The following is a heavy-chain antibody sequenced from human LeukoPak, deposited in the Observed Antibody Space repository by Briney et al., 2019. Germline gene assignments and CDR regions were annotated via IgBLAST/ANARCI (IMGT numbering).Heavy chain of an antibody. D-gene: IGHD1-26*01. J-gene: IGHJ4*02. CDR3: ARERYSGTNSEFAS. CDR1: GFTFSSYG. Sequence: GGSLRLSCAASGFTFSSYGMHWVRQAPGKGLEWVAVIWYDGSNKYYADYVKGRFTISRDNSKNTLYLQMNSLRAEDTAVYYCARERYSGTNSEFASWGQGPLVPVSS. CDR2: IWYDGSNK. V-gene: IGHV3-33*01.